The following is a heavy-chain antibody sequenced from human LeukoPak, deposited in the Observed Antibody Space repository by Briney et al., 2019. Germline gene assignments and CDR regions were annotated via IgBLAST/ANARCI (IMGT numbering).Heavy chain of an antibody. Sequence: SETRSLTCTVAGGSISSGSYYWSWIRQPAGKGLEWIGRIYTSGSTNYNPSLKSRVTISVDTSKNQFSLKLSSVTAADTAVYYCASYDFWTYIWGQGTMVTVSS. CDR2: IYTSGST. V-gene: IGHV4-61*02. CDR1: GGSISSGSYY. J-gene: IGHJ3*02. CDR3: ASYDFWTYI. D-gene: IGHD3-3*01.